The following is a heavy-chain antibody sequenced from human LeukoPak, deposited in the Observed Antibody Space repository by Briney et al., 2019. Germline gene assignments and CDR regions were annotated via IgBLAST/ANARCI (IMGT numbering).Heavy chain of an antibody. CDR2: ISYDGSNK. J-gene: IGHJ4*02. CDR1: GFTFSSYG. CDR3: AKVSTGIAVEALDY. Sequence: GRSLRLSCAASGFTFSSYGMHWVRQAPGKGLEGVAVISYDGSNKYYADSVKGRFTISRDNSKNTLYLQMNSLRAEDTAVYYCAKVSTGIAVEALDYWGQGTLVTVSS. D-gene: IGHD6-19*01. V-gene: IGHV3-30*18.